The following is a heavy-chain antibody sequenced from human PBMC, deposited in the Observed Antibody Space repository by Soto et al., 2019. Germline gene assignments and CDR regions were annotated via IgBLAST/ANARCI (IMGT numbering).Heavy chain of an antibody. CDR3: AKGTSRYSGSSEGFFDY. CDR1: GFTLSNYA. V-gene: IGHV3-23*01. J-gene: IGHJ4*02. Sequence: VQLLESGGGLVQPGGSLRLSCAASGFTLSNYAMSWVRQAPGRGLEWVSSGTTYYADSVKGRFSSSRDISKNTLYLQMHSLRAEDTAVYYCAKGTSRYSGSSEGFFDYWGQGTLVTVSS. D-gene: IGHD1-26*01. CDR2: SGTT.